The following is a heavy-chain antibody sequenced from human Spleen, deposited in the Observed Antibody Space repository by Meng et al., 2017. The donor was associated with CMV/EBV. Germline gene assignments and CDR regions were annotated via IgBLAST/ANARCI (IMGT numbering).Heavy chain of an antibody. CDR1: GFTFNNAW. CDR2: IKSKADGGTP. Sequence: GGSLRLSCAASGFTFNNAWMSWVRQAPGKGLEWLGRIKSKADGGTPDYAAPVKGRFTISRDDSKSTVYLQMNSLNTEDTAVYYCVRGYNSFDSWGQGTLVTISS. J-gene: IGHJ4*02. D-gene: IGHD1-1*01. CDR3: VRGYNSFDS. V-gene: IGHV3-15*01.